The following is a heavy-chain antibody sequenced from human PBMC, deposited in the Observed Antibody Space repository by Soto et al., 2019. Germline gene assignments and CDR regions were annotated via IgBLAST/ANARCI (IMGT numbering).Heavy chain of an antibody. CDR3: ARERIAAPHWFDP. J-gene: IGHJ5*02. D-gene: IGHD6-13*01. V-gene: IGHV4-31*03. Sequence: QVQLQESGPGLVKPSQTLSLTCTVSGGSISSGGYYWSWIRQHPGKGLEWIGYIYYSGRTYYNPSLKSRVTISVDTSKNQFSLKLSSVTAADTAVYYCARERIAAPHWFDPWGQGTLVTVSS. CDR1: GGSISSGGYY. CDR2: IYYSGRT.